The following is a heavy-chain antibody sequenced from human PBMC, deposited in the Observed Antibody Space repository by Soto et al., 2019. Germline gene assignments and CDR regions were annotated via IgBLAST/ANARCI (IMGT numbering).Heavy chain of an antibody. CDR1: GGSISSGGYY. V-gene: IGHV4-31*03. CDR2: INYSGTT. J-gene: IGHJ4*02. CDR3: ARAAVDIVATILDY. Sequence: QVQLQESGPGLVKPSQTRSLTCTVSGGSISSGGYYWSWIRQYPGKGLEWIGYINYSGTTHYTPSLKSRVSISIDTSKNQVSLRLNSVTAADTDVYYCARAAVDIVATILDYWGQGVLVTVSA. D-gene: IGHD5-12*01.